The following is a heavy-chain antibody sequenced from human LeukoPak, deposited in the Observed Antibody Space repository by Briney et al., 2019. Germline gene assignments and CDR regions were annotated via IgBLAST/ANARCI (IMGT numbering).Heavy chain of an antibody. D-gene: IGHD3-22*01. CDR3: AKDGYYDSSAYYYVRYFDL. J-gene: IGHJ2*01. CDR2: ISSSGSTI. CDR1: GFTFSSYE. Sequence: GGSLRLSCAASGFTFSSYEVNWVRQAPGKGLEWVSYISSSGSTIYYADSVKGRFTISRDNSKNTLYLQVNSLRAEDTAVYYCAKDGYYDSSAYYYVRYFDLWGRGTLVTVSS. V-gene: IGHV3-48*03.